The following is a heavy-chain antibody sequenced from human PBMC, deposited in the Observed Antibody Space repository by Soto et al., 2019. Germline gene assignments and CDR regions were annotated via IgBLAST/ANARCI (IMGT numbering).Heavy chain of an antibody. Sequence: GGSLRLSCAASGFTVSSNYMSWVRQAPGKGLEWVSVIYSGGSTYYADSVKGRFTISRDNSKNTRYLQMNSLRAEDTAVYYCARGESYYYYGMDVWGQGTTVTVSS. CDR1: GFTVSSNY. CDR3: ARGESYYYYGMDV. D-gene: IGHD3-10*01. V-gene: IGHV3-53*01. CDR2: IYSGGST. J-gene: IGHJ6*02.